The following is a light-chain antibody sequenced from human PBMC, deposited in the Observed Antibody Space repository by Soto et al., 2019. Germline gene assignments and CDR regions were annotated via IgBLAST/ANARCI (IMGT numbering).Light chain of an antibody. CDR2: DVT. Sequence: QSALTQPPSVSGSPGQSVTISCTGTSSDVGGSNYVSWYQQHPGKTPKLMIYDVTKRPSGVPDRFSGSKSDRTASLTISGLQAEDEADYYCCSHAGNFILVFGGGTQLTVL. V-gene: IGLV2-11*01. J-gene: IGLJ2*01. CDR1: SSDVGGSNY. CDR3: CSHAGNFILV.